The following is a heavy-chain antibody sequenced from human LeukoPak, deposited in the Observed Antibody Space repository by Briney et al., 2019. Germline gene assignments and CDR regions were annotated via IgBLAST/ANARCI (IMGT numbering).Heavy chain of an antibody. Sequence: ASVKVSCKASGYTFTGYYMHWVRQAPGQGLEWMGWINPNSGGTNYAQRFQGRVTMTRDTSTSTVYMELSSLRSEDTAVYYCARDLMVRGVYYYYGMDVWGQGTTVTVSS. V-gene: IGHV1-2*02. CDR2: INPNSGGT. CDR3: ARDLMVRGVYYYYGMDV. D-gene: IGHD3-10*01. CDR1: GYTFTGYY. J-gene: IGHJ6*02.